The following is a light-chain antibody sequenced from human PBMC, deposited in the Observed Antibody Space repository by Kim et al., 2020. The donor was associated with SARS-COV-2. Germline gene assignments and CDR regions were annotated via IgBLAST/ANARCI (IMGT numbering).Light chain of an antibody. Sequence: NFMLTQPHSVSESPGKTITISCTRSSGVIGSTYVHWHQQRPGGAPIAIIYDDNQRPSGVPDRFSGSVDSSSNSAALTISGLQTEDEAEYYCQSYDNTNNIVFGGGTQLTVL. V-gene: IGLV6-57*04. CDR1: SGVIGSTY. CDR2: DDN. CDR3: QSYDNTNNIV. J-gene: IGLJ2*01.